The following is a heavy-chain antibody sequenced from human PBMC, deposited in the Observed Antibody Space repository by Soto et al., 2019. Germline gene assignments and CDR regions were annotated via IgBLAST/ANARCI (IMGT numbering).Heavy chain of an antibody. CDR3: ARVPVAVAATEDYYGLDV. D-gene: IGHD2-15*01. J-gene: IGHJ6*02. CDR1: GVSITSYY. CDR2: INTDGLS. Sequence: SETLSLTCSVSGVSITSYYWSWIRQSAGGGLEWMGRINTDGLSTYSPSFKSRLTMSLDTSKNQVSLRLISMAAADTAVYFCARVPVAVAATEDYYGLDVWGQGTTVTVSS. V-gene: IGHV4-4*07.